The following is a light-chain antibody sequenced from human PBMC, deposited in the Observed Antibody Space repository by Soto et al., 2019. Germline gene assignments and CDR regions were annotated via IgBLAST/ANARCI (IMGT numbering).Light chain of an antibody. CDR1: SSDVGGYNY. Sequence: QSALTQPASVSGSPGQSIAISCTGTSSDVGGYNYVSWYQQHPGKTPNLMIYDVSNRPSGVSNRFSGSKSGNTASLTISGLQAEDEADYYCSSYTSSSTRVFGGGTKLTV. V-gene: IGLV2-14*01. CDR3: SSYTSSSTRV. J-gene: IGLJ3*02. CDR2: DVS.